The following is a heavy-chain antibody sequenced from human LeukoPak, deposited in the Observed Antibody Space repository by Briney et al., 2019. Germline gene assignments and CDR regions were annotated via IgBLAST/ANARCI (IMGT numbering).Heavy chain of an antibody. D-gene: IGHD1-26*01. J-gene: IGHJ3*02. V-gene: IGHV1-18*01. CDR3: ATDEPGVGAFDI. CDR2: ISFYNGNT. Sequence: ASVMVSCKTSGYTLFNFGISCVRQAPGQGLEWMGWISFYNGNTNYAQKFRDRVTMTTDTSTSTACLELRNLRSDDTAVYYCATDEPGVGAFDIWGQGTMVTVSS. CDR1: GYTLFNFG.